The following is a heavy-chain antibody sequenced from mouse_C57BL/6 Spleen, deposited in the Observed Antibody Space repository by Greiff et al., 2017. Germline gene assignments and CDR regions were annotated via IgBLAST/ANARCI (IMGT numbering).Heavy chain of an antibody. Sequence: EVKLQESGPGLVKPSQSLSLTCSVTGYSITSGYYWNWIRQFPGNKLEWMGYISYDGSNNYNPSLKNRISITRDTSKNQFFLKLNSVTTEDTATYYCAREGNLYYYAMDYWGQGTSVTVSS. J-gene: IGHJ4*01. CDR3: AREGNLYYYAMDY. V-gene: IGHV3-6*01. CDR2: ISYDGSN. CDR1: GYSITSGYY. D-gene: IGHD2-1*01.